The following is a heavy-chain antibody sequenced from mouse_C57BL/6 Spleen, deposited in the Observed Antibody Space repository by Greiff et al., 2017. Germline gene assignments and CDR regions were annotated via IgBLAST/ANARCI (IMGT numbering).Heavy chain of an antibody. J-gene: IGHJ2*01. CDR3: ARNWDFDY. CDR2: IWSGGST. CDR1: GFSLTSYG. V-gene: IGHV2-2*01. Sequence: QVQLQQSGPGLVQPSQSLSITCTVSGFSLTSYGVHWVRQSPGKGLEWLGVIWSGGSTDYNAAFISSLSISKDNSKSQVFFKMNSLQADDTARYYCARNWDFDYWGQGTTLTVAS.